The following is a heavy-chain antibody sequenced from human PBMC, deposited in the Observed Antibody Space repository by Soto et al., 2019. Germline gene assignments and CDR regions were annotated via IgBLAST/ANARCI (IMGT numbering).Heavy chain of an antibody. D-gene: IGHD3-10*01. CDR1: GGSISSGDYY. CDR2: IYYSGST. V-gene: IGHV4-30-4*01. Sequence: QVQLQESGPGLVKPSQTLSLTCTVSGGSISSGDYYWSWIRQPPGKGLEWIGFIYYSGSTYYNPSLKSRVTTSVVSSENQFSLRLSSVTAADTAVYYCARWWFGEFFGYWGQGTLVTVSS. CDR3: ARWWFGEFFGY. J-gene: IGHJ4*02.